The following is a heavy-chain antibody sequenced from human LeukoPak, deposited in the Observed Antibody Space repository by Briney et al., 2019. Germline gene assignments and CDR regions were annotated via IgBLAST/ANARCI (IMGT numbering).Heavy chain of an antibody. CDR1: GFTFSNDW. D-gene: IGHD1-26*01. CDR3: TTATKSGTYSRGY. V-gene: IGHV3-15*01. J-gene: IGHJ4*02. CDR2: IKSKTDGGTT. Sequence: GGSPRLSCAASGFTFSNDWMNWVRQVPGKGLEWVGRIKSKTDGGTTDYAAPVKGRFTISRDDSKNTLYLQMNSLKTEDTAVYYCTTATKSGTYSRGYWGQGTLVTVSS.